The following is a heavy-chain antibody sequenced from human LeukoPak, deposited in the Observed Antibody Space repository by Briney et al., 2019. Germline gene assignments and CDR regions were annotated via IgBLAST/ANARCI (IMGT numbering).Heavy chain of an antibody. Sequence: TLSITCTVSGGSISSGDYYWSWIRQPPGKGLEWIGYIYYSGSTYYNPSLKSRVTISSDTSKNQFSLKLSSVTAADTAVYYCARVGHRYCSSTSCYVGAFDIWGQGTMVTVSS. J-gene: IGHJ3*02. CDR2: IYYSGST. CDR1: GGSISSGDYY. V-gene: IGHV4-30-4*08. CDR3: ARVGHRYCSSTSCYVGAFDI. D-gene: IGHD2-2*01.